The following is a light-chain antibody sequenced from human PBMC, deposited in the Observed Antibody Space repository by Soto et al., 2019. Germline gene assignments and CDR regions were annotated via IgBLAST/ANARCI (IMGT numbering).Light chain of an antibody. V-gene: IGKV1-5*01. CDR3: QHYSTVWA. J-gene: IGKJ1*01. CDR2: DAS. CDR1: QSISRG. Sequence: DVQMTQSPSTLSSSVGDRVTITCRASQSISRGLAWYQQKPGKAPNVLIYDASTLESGVPSRFSGSGSGTEFTLTISSLQPEDFATYYCQHYSTVWAFGQGTKVAI.